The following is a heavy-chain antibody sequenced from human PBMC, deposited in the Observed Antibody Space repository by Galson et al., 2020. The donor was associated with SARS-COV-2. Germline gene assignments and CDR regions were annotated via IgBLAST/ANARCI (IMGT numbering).Heavy chain of an antibody. Sequence: GGSLRLSCAASGFTFSNYWMHSVRQAPGKGLVWVSRINSNGTSISYADSVKGRFTISRDNAKNTLYLQMNSLRAEDTALYYCTATRAYWGQGTLVTVSS. CDR1: GFTFSNYW. CDR3: TATRAY. CDR2: INSNGTSI. D-gene: IGHD1-26*01. J-gene: IGHJ4*02. V-gene: IGHV3-74*01.